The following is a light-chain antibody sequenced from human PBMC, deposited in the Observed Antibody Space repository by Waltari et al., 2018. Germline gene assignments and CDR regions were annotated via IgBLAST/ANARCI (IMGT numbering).Light chain of an antibody. J-gene: IGLJ3*02. CDR3: CSYAGSYTWV. CDR2: DDN. CDR1: SSDVGNYNL. V-gene: IGLV2-23*01. Sequence: QSALTQPASVSGSPGQSITISCTGTSSDVGNYNLVSWYQQYPGKAPKVMIYDDNRRPPGFSHRFSGSKSGNTASLTISGVQAEDEADYYCCSYAGSYTWVFGGGTKLTVL.